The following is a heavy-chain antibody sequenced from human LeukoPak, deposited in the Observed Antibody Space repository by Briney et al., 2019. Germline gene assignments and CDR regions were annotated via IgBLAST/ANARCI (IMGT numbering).Heavy chain of an antibody. CDR2: INAGNGNT. CDR3: AREGAVAGTEFDY. CDR1: GYTFTSYA. Sequence: GASVKVSCKASGYTFTSYAMHWVRQAPGQRLEWMGWINAGNGNTKYSQEFQGRVTITRDTSASTAYMELSSLRSEDMAVYYCAREGAVAGTEFDYWGQGTLVTVSS. D-gene: IGHD6-19*01. V-gene: IGHV1-3*03. J-gene: IGHJ4*02.